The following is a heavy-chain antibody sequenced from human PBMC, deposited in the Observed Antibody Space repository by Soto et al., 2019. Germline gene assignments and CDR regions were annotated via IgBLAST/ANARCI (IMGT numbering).Heavy chain of an antibody. CDR2: ISGSGGNT. V-gene: IGHV3-23*01. CDR1: GLTSSTYA. CDR3: AGDPYYYGSAF. Sequence: EVQLLESGGDLVQPGGSLRLSCAASGLTSSTYAMSWVRQAPGKGLEWVSGISGSGGNTYYADSVKGRFTVSRDNAQNPLYLQMNGLRAEDTAVYYCAGDPYYYGSAFWGQGTLVTVSS. J-gene: IGHJ4*02. D-gene: IGHD3-10*01.